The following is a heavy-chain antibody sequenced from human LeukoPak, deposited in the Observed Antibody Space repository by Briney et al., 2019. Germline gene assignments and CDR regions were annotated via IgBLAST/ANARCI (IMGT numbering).Heavy chain of an antibody. D-gene: IGHD2-21*01. CDR3: ARGRIAYYGMDV. CDR2: TFYRSKWYN. Sequence: SQTLSLTCAISGDSVSSNSAAWNWIMQSPSRGLQWLGRTFYRSKWYNDYAVSLKSRITINPDTSKNQFSLQLNSVTPEDTAVYYCARGRIAYYGMDVWGQGTTVTVSS. CDR1: GDSVSSNSAA. J-gene: IGHJ6*02. V-gene: IGHV6-1*01.